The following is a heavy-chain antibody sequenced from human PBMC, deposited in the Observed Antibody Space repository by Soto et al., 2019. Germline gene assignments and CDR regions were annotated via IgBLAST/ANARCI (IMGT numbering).Heavy chain of an antibody. J-gene: IGHJ4*02. CDR1: GFTFSSYW. CDR2: IKQDGSEK. D-gene: IGHD5-12*01. CDR3: ARDLLRGYDYLGDY. Sequence: EVQLVESGGGLVQPGGSLRLSCAASGFTFSSYWMSWVRQAPGKGLEWVANIKQDGSEKYYVDSVKGRFTISRDNAKNSLCLQMNSLRAEDTAVYYCARDLLRGYDYLGDYWGQGTLVTVSS. V-gene: IGHV3-7*01.